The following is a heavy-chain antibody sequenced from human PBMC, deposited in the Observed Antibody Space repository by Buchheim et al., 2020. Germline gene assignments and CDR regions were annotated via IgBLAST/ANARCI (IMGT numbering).Heavy chain of an antibody. CDR2: IKQDGSEK. Sequence: EVQLVESGGGLVQPGGSLRLSCAASGFTFSSYWMSWVRQAPGKGLEWVANIKQDGSEKYYVDSVKGRFTISRDNAKNSLYLQMNSLRAEDTAVYYCARWTTVVTSRHYYYYYGMDVWGQGTT. J-gene: IGHJ6*02. CDR1: GFTFSSYW. V-gene: IGHV3-7*01. D-gene: IGHD4-23*01. CDR3: ARWTTVVTSRHYYYYYGMDV.